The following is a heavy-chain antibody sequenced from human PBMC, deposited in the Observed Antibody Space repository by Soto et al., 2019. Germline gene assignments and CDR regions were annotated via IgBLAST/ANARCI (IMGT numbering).Heavy chain of an antibody. V-gene: IGHV3-30*18. CDR2: MSYDGSSE. D-gene: IGHD3-16*01. CDR3: AKEKVWGPKKYFFYH. Sequence: QVQLVESGGGVVQPGRSLRLSCVASGFTFSSYGMRWVRQAPGKGLEWVAVMSYDGSSEYYADSVKGRFAISRDNSKSTMHMEMDSLRAEDTAVYYGAKEKVWGPKKYFFYHWGQGTLVTVSS. CDR1: GFTFSSYG. J-gene: IGHJ4*02.